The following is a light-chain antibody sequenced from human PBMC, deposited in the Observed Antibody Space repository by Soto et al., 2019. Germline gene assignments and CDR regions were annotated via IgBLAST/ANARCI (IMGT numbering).Light chain of an antibody. CDR2: GAS. CDR1: EDIDTS. V-gene: IGKV1-5*01. CDR3: QHYDTLSWT. Sequence: DIQMTQSPSTLSVSLGDRITITCRASEDIDTSLAWSQQRPGKAPKVLIAGASGLMNGVPSTFSGSGSGTEFALTISSVQPDDFATYFCQHYDTLSWTFGQGTKVDIK. J-gene: IGKJ1*01.